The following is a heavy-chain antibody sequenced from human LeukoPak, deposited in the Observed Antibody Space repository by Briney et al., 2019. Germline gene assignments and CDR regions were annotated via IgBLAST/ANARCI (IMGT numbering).Heavy chain of an antibody. Sequence: SETLSLTCVVSGGFFSGYYWTWIRQPPGKGLEWIGSIYYSGNTYYNPSLKSRVTISVDTSNNQFSLKLSSVTAADTAVYYCARRAMGDIKEATFDIWGQGTMVTVSS. CDR2: IYYSGNT. D-gene: IGHD3-10*01. CDR1: GGFFSGYY. V-gene: IGHV4-39*01. CDR3: ARRAMGDIKEATFDI. J-gene: IGHJ3*02.